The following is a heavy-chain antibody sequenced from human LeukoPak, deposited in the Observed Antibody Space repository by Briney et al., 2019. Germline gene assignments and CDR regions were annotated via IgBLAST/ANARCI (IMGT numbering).Heavy chain of an antibody. Sequence: PGGSLRLSCAASGFTFSSYEMNWVRQAPGKGLEWVSYISSSGSTIYYADSVKGRFTISRDNAKNSLYLQMNSLRAEDTAVYYCARGTSKYDSSGYYYYDYWGQGTLVTVSS. J-gene: IGHJ4*02. CDR3: ARGTSKYDSSGYYYYDY. V-gene: IGHV3-48*03. CDR2: ISSSGSTI. D-gene: IGHD3-22*01. CDR1: GFTFSSYE.